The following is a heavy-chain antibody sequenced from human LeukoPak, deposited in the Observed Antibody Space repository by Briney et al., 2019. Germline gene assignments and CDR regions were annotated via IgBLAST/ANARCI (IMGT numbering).Heavy chain of an antibody. D-gene: IGHD4-11*01. CDR1: GGSFSGYY. Sequence: SETLSLTCAVYGGSFSGYYWSWIRQPPGKGLEWIGEINHSGRTNYNPSLKSRVTISVDTSKNQFSLKLSSVTAADTAVYHCARTGNTVTIDYWGQGTLATVSS. V-gene: IGHV4-34*01. J-gene: IGHJ4*02. CDR3: ARTGNTVTIDY. CDR2: INHSGRT.